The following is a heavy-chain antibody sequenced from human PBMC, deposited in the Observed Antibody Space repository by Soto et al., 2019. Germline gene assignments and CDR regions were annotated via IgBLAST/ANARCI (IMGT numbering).Heavy chain of an antibody. Sequence: QMQLQASGPGLVKPSETLSLTCNVSGASVSHGYWSWIRQPPGKGLEWIGFMYFGGSFNYNPSLTSRATISVETSKYQFSMKLTSVTASATAVYYCARSYYDRTGFAVDPWGQGTLVTVSS. V-gene: IGHV4-59*02. J-gene: IGHJ5*02. D-gene: IGHD3-22*01. CDR3: ARSYYDRTGFAVDP. CDR1: GASVSHGY. CDR2: MYFGGSF.